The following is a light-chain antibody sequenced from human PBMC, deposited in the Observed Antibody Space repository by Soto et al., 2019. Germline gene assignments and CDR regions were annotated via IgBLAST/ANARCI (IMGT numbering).Light chain of an antibody. Sequence: QSVLTQSPSASASLGASVKLTCTLSSGHNNYAIAWHQLQPEKGPRSLMKLNSDGSHTKGDGIPDRFSGSSSGAERYLIISSLQSEDEADYYCQTWGTGTVVFGGGTQLTVL. V-gene: IGLV4-69*01. CDR1: SGHNNYA. CDR3: QTWGTGTVV. CDR2: LNSDGSH. J-gene: IGLJ2*01.